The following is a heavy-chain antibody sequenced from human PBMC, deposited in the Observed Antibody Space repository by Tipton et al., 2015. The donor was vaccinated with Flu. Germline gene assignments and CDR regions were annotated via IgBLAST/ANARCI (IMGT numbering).Heavy chain of an antibody. J-gene: IGHJ5*02. CDR3: ARRDYSNYVSEPSYWFDP. Sequence: TLSLTCSVSGDSIGSNYFWGLIRQPPGKGLEWIANIHRSGNTYHTPSLKSRVTISVDTSKNQFSLRLSSVTAADTAVYSCARRDYSNYVSEPSYWFDPWGQGTLVTVSS. D-gene: IGHD4-11*01. CDR2: IHRSGNT. V-gene: IGHV4-38-2*01. CDR1: GDSIGSNYF.